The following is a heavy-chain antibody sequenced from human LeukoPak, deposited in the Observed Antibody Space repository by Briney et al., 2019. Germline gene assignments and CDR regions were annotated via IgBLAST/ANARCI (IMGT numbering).Heavy chain of an antibody. CDR2: ISSSGSFI. CDR1: GFTFSDYY. CDR3: ARDRGFGVPSYYMDV. D-gene: IGHD3-10*01. V-gene: IGHV3-11*04. J-gene: IGHJ6*03. Sequence: GGSLRLSCAASGFTFSDYYMSWIRQAPGKGLEWVSYISSSGSFIYYADSVKGRFTISRDNAKNSLYLQMNSLRAEDMAVYYCARDRGFGVPSYYMDVWGKGTTVTVSS.